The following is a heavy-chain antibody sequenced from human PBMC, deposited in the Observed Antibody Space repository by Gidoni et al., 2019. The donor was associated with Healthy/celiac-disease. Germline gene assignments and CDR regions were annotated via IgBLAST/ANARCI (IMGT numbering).Heavy chain of an antibody. CDR3: AKDYYDFWSGELDY. D-gene: IGHD3-3*01. CDR1: GFTLCSYG. CDR2: ITYDGSNK. J-gene: IGHJ4*02. V-gene: IGHV3-30*18. Sequence: QVQLVESGGGVVQPGSSLRLSCAASGFTLCSYGMHWVRQAPGKGVERVTVITYDGSNKDYADSVKGRFTISRDNSKNTLYLQMNSLRAEDTAVYYCAKDYYDFWSGELDYWGQGTLVTVSS.